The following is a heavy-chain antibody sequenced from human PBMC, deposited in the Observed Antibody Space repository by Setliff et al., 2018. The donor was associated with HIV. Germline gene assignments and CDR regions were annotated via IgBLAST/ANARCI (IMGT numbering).Heavy chain of an antibody. CDR2: INSDGSTT. CDR1: GFTFSNHW. CDR3: ARDYAYNWNSVMDA. Sequence: PGGSLRLSCAASGFTFSNHWMHWVRQAPGKGLVWVSRINSDGSTTTYADSVKARFTISRDNAKNTLYLQMNSLRAEDTAVYYCARDYAYNWNSVMDAWGKGTTVTSP. J-gene: IGHJ6*03. D-gene: IGHD1-7*01. V-gene: IGHV3-74*01.